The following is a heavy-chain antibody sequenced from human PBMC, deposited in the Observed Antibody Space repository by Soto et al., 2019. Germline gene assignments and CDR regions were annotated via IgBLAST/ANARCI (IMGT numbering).Heavy chain of an antibody. Sequence: PSETLSLTCTVSGGSISSYYWSWVRQPPGKGLEWIGYIYYSGSTNYNPSLKSRVTISVDTSKNQFSLKLSSVTAADTAAYYCASSEIPSYDFWSGYYLNYGMDVWGQGTTVTVSS. CDR2: IYYSGST. D-gene: IGHD3-3*01. J-gene: IGHJ6*02. CDR1: GGSISSYY. CDR3: ASSEIPSYDFWSGYYLNYGMDV. V-gene: IGHV4-59*01.